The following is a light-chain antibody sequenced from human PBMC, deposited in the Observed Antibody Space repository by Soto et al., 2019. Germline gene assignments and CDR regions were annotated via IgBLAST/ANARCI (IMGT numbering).Light chain of an antibody. CDR1: QSTSSY. CDR2: QAS. V-gene: IGKV1-5*03. Sequence: DIQMTQSPSTLSASVGDRVTITCRASQSTSSYLAWYQQKPGKAPKLLIYQASSLENGVPSRFSGSGSGTEFSLTISSLQPDDFATYYCKQYSSHSTCGQGTKGDIK. CDR3: KQYSSHST. J-gene: IGKJ1*01.